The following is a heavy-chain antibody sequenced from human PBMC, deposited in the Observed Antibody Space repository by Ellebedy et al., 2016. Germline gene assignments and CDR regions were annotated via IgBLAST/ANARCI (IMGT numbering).Heavy chain of an antibody. J-gene: IGHJ4*02. V-gene: IGHV3-64*01. CDR3: ARELQGYDILTGYYTQGFDY. D-gene: IGHD3-9*01. Sequence: GGSLRLXXAASGFTFSSYAMHWVRQAPGKGLEYVSAISSNGGSTYYANSVKGRFTISRDNSKNTLYLQMGSLRAEDMAVYYCARELQGYDILTGYYTQGFDYWGQGTLVTVSS. CDR2: ISSNGGST. CDR1: GFTFSSYA.